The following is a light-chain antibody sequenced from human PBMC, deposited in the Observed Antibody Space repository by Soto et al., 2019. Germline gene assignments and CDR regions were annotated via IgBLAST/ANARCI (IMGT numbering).Light chain of an antibody. CDR3: LQKDFYPFT. Sequence: ALQMTQSPSSLSASVGDRVTITCRASQGIRNDLDWFQQKPGKAPKLLIYAASNLQSGVPARFSGSGSGTDFTLTISSPQPEDFATYYCLQKDFYPFTFGPGTKVDIK. V-gene: IGKV1-6*01. CDR1: QGIRND. J-gene: IGKJ3*01. CDR2: AAS.